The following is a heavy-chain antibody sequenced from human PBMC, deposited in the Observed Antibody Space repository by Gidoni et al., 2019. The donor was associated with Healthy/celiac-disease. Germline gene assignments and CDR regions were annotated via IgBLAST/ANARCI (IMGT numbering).Heavy chain of an antibody. V-gene: IGHV3-33*01. D-gene: IGHD3-10*01. CDR3: ARDGPWFGEFQYGMDV. J-gene: IGHJ6*02. Sequence: QVQLVESGGGVVQPGRSLRLSCAASGFTFSSYGMHWVRQAPGKGLEWVAVIWYDGSNKYYADPVKGRFTISRDNSKNTLYLQMNSLRAEDTAVYYCARDGPWFGEFQYGMDVWGQGTTVTVSS. CDR2: IWYDGSNK. CDR1: GFTFSSYG.